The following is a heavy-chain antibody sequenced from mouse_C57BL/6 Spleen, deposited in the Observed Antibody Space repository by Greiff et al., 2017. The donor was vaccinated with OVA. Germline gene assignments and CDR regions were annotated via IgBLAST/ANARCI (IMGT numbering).Heavy chain of an antibody. CDR2: IYPRSGNT. D-gene: IGHD2-4*01. CDR1: GYTFTSYG. J-gene: IGHJ2*01. Sequence: VKLMESGAELARPGASVKLSCKASGYTFTSYGISWVKQRTGQGLEWIGEIYPRSGNTYYNEKFKGKATLTADKSSSTAYMELRSLTSEDSAVYFCARFTDYDYDGHYFDYWGQGTTLTVSS. V-gene: IGHV1-81*01. CDR3: ARFTDYDYDGHYFDY.